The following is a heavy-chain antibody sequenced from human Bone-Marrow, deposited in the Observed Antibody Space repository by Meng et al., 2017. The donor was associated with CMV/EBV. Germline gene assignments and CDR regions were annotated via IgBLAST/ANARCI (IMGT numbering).Heavy chain of an antibody. V-gene: IGHV3-7*01. Sequence: ETLSLTCAASGFTFSSYWMSWVRQAPGKGLEWVANIKQDGSEKYYVDSVKGRFTISRDNAKNSLYLQMNSLRAEDTAVYYCARDDCSGGSCYDYYYYYGMDVWGQGTTVTVSS. CDR1: GFTFSSYW. CDR3: ARDDCSGGSCYDYYYYYGMDV. J-gene: IGHJ6*01. CDR2: IKQDGSEK. D-gene: IGHD2-15*01.